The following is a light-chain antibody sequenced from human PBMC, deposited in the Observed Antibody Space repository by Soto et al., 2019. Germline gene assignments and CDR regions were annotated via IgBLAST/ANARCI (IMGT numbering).Light chain of an antibody. CDR3: SSYSSTSTPYV. J-gene: IGLJ1*01. V-gene: IGLV2-14*02. CDR1: SSDVGSYNP. CDR2: EGT. Sequence: PASVTGSAGQCLRISCTGTSSDVGSYNPVSWYQLHPGKAPKVIIYEGTKRPSGVSDRFFGFKSGNTASLTISWLQAEDEADYYCSSYSSTSTPYVFGGGTKVT.